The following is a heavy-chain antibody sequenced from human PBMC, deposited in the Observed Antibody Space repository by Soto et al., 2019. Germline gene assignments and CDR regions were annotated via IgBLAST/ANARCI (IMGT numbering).Heavy chain of an antibody. CDR2: INAGNGNT. D-gene: IGHD5-18*01. CDR3: ATPTTTGYSYGYGAYAFDI. Sequence: ASVKVSCKASVNTFTSYAMHWVRQAPGQRLEWMGWINAGNGNTKYSQKFQGRVTMTEDTSTDTAYMELSSLRSEDTAVYYCATPTTTGYSYGYGAYAFDIWGQGTMVTVSS. V-gene: IGHV1-3*01. J-gene: IGHJ3*02. CDR1: VNTFTSYA.